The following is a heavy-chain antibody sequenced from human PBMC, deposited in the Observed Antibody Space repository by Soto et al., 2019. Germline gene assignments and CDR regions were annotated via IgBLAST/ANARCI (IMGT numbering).Heavy chain of an antibody. D-gene: IGHD2-2*01. Sequence: EVQLVESGGGVVQPGGSLRLSCAASGLTFSSYWMSWVRQAPGKGLVWVSRISDDGSSTNYADSVKGRFTISRDNAKNTLYLHVNSLGAEDTAGYYCARQLLYAFDSWGRGTMVTVSS. CDR2: ISDDGSST. V-gene: IGHV3-74*01. CDR1: GLTFSSYW. J-gene: IGHJ3*02. CDR3: ARQLLYAFDS.